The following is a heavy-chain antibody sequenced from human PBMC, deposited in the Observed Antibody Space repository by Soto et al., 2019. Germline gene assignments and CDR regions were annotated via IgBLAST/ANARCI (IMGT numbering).Heavy chain of an antibody. CDR3: ARRRGFPYYYGMDV. CDR1: GGSISSYY. J-gene: IGHJ6*02. D-gene: IGHD5-12*01. CDR2: IYYSGKT. V-gene: IGHV4-59*12. Sequence: SETLSLTCTVSGGSISSYYWSWIRQPPGKGLEWIGYIYYSGKTYYNPSLKSRVTISVDTSKNQFSLKLSSVTAADTAVYYCARRRGFPYYYGMDVWGQGTTVTVSS.